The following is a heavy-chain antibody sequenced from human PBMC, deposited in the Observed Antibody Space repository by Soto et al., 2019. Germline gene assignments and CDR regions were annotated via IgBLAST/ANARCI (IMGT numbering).Heavy chain of an antibody. CDR2: IIPIFGTA. Sequence: SVKVSCKASGGTFSSYAISWVRQAPGQGLEWMGGIIPIFGTADYAQKFQGRVTITADESTSTAYMELSSLRSEDTAVYYCASVETQRYYYGMDGWGQGTTVTVSS. V-gene: IGHV1-69*13. CDR1: GGTFSSYA. D-gene: IGHD2-15*01. CDR3: ASVETQRYYYGMDG. J-gene: IGHJ6*02.